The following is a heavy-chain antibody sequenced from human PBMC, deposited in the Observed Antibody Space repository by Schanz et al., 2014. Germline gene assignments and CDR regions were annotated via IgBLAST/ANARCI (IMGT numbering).Heavy chain of an antibody. V-gene: IGHV1-24*01. Sequence: QVQLVQSGAEVKKPGASVKVSCKVSGSIFSKLLMHWVRQGPAKGLEWMGGFDPKKGEAIYAQKFQGRVTMTEDTSTGTAYMELRSLTSEDTAVYYCATGPHIVVAFGYWGQETLVTVSS. CDR1: GSIFSKLL. CDR3: ATGPHIVVAFGY. J-gene: IGHJ4*02. CDR2: FDPKKGEA. D-gene: IGHD2-21*01.